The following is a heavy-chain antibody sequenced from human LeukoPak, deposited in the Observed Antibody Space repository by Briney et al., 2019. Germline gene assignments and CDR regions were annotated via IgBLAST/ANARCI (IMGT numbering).Heavy chain of an antibody. CDR1: GYTLTELS. Sequence: ASVKVSGKVSGYTLTELSMHWVRQAPGKGLEWMGGFDPEDGETIYAQKFQGRVTMTEDTSTDTAYMELSSLRSEDTAVYYCATVLGPRGYFDYWGQGTLVTVSS. V-gene: IGHV1-24*01. CDR2: FDPEDGET. D-gene: IGHD1-26*01. J-gene: IGHJ4*02. CDR3: ATVLGPRGYFDY.